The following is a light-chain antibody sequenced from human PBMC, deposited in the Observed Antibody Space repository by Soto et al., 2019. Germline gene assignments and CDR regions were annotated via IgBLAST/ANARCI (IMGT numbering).Light chain of an antibody. CDR1: QVIGNY. V-gene: IGKV1-27*01. J-gene: IGKJ5*01. Sequence: DIQMTRSPSPLSASVGDRVTITFRASQVIGNYLAWYKQKPGKVPKLMIYGAYTLQSGVPSRFSGSGAGTDFTLTISSLQPEDVEIYYCQKYNSGLITFGQGTRLEIK. CDR3: QKYNSGLIT. CDR2: GAY.